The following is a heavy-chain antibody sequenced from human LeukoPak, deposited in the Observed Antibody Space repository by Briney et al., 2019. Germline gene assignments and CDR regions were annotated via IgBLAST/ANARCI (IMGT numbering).Heavy chain of an antibody. CDR1: GFTFSIYG. V-gene: IGHV3-33*08. D-gene: IGHD6-19*01. Sequence: GGSLRLSCAASGFTFSIYGMHWVRQAPGKGLEWVAVIWYDGSNKYYADSVKGRFTISRDNSKNTLYLQMNSLKAEDTAVYYCAREGAFIYSSGWKSFYFDYWGQGTLVTVSS. CDR2: IWYDGSNK. J-gene: IGHJ4*02. CDR3: AREGAFIYSSGWKSFYFDY.